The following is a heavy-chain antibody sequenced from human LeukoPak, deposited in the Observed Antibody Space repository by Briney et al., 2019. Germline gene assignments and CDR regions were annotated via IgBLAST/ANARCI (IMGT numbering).Heavy chain of an antibody. CDR3: ARGEMATVHFNY. V-gene: IGHV1-2*02. D-gene: IGHD5-24*01. Sequence: GASVKVSCKPSGYTFTGYYMNWLRQAPGQGLEWMGWINPNSGGTNYAQKFQGRVTMTRDTSISTAYMELSRLRSDDTAVYYCARGEMATVHFNYWGQGTLVTVSS. CDR2: INPNSGGT. J-gene: IGHJ4*02. CDR1: GYTFTGYY.